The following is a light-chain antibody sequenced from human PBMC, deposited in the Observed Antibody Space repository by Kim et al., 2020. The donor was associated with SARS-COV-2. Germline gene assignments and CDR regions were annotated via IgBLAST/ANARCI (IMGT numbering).Light chain of an antibody. J-gene: IGKJ1*01. CDR3: QQYSSSPWT. CDR1: QSVSSNY. Sequence: EIVLTQSPGTLSLSPGERATLSCRASQSVSSNYLAWYQQKPGQAPRLLIYGASSRTTGIPDRFSSSASTTDFTLTISRLEPDDFAVYYYQQYSSSPWTFGQGTKVDIK. V-gene: IGKV3-20*01. CDR2: GAS.